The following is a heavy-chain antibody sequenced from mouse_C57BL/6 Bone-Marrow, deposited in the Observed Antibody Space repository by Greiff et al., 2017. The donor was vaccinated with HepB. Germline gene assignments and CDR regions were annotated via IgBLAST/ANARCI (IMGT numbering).Heavy chain of an antibody. D-gene: IGHD1-1*01. CDR2: IYPSDSDT. J-gene: IGHJ3*01. Sequence: QVQLQQPGAELVRPGSSVKLSCTASGYTFTSDCMDWVKQRPGQGLEWIGNIYPSDSDTHYNQKFKDKATLTVDKSSSTAYMQLSSLTSEDSAVYYCASGYYGSSLFAYWGQGTLVTVSA. V-gene: IGHV1-61*01. CDR3: ASGYYGSSLFAY. CDR1: GYTFTSDC.